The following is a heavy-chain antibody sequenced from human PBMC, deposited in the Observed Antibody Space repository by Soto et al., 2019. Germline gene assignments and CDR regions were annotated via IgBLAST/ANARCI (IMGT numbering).Heavy chain of an antibody. D-gene: IGHD4-4*01. CDR1: GGSISSGSYY. J-gene: IGHJ4*02. CDR2: IYYSGST. V-gene: IGHV4-31*03. CDR3: ARGLNSNYFDY. Sequence: SATLSLTCTVSGGSISSGSYYWSWIRQHPGKGLEWIGYIYYSGSTYYNPSLKSRVTISVDTSKNQFSLKLSSVTAADTAVYYCARGLNSNYFDYWGQGTLVTVSS.